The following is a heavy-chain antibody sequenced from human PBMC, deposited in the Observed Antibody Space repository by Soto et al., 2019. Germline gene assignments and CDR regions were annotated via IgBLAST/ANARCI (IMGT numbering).Heavy chain of an antibody. CDR2: ISGSGGST. CDR1: GFTFSSYA. D-gene: IGHD1-20*01. J-gene: IGHJ6*02. V-gene: IGHV3-23*01. CDR3: AKSRDTYNWNRGSYYYYGMDV. Sequence: PGGSLRLSCAASGFTFSSYAMSGVRQASGKGLEWVSAISGSGGSTYYADSVKGRFTISRDNSKNTLYLQMNSLRAEDTAVYYCAKSRDTYNWNRGSYYYYGMDVWGQGTTVTVSS.